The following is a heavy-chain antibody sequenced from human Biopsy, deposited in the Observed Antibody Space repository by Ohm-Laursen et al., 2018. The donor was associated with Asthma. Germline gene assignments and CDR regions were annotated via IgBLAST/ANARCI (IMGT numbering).Heavy chain of an antibody. J-gene: IGHJ3*02. D-gene: IGHD4-23*01. CDR2: ISSDGHNK. CDR1: GFVFSQSG. CDR3: ARESGQDSGGTGAFDR. Sequence: SLRLSCAASGFVFSQSGMHWVRQAPGKGREWAALISSDGHNKYYKDSVKGRFTISRDNSKLRLYLEINSLRVEESAVYYCARESGQDSGGTGAFDRWGQGIMVAVSS. V-gene: IGHV3-30*03.